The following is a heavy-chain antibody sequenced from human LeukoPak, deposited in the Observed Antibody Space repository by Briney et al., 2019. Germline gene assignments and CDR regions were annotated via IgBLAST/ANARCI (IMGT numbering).Heavy chain of an antibody. CDR1: GFTFSSYA. CDR3: ARDSRFGETYFDY. J-gene: IGHJ4*02. V-gene: IGHV3-30*04. CDR2: ISYDGSNK. D-gene: IGHD3-10*01. Sequence: PGRSLRLSCAASGFTFSSYAMHWVRQAPGKGLEWVAVISYDGSNKYYADSVKGRFTVSRDNSKNTLYLQMNSLGAEDTAVYYCARDSRFGETYFDYWGQGTLVTVSS.